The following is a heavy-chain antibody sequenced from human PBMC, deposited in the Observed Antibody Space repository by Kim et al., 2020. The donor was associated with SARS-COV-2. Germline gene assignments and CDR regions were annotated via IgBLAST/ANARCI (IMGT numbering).Heavy chain of an antibody. CDR3: ARDQRFPLGSYYGMDV. CDR2: IYYSGST. Sequence: SETLSLTCTVSGGSISSGDYYWSWIRQPPGKGLEWIGYIYYSGSTYYNPSLKSRVTISVDTSKNQFSLKLSSVTAADTAVYYCARDQRFPLGSYYGMDVWGQGTTVTVSS. CDR1: GGSISSGDYY. J-gene: IGHJ6*02. V-gene: IGHV4-30-4*01. D-gene: IGHD3-3*01.